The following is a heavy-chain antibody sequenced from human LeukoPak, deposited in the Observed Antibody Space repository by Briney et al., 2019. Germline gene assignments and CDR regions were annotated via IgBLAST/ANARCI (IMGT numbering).Heavy chain of an antibody. Sequence: SETLSLTCTVSGGSISSGSYYWSWIRQPAGKGLEWIGRIYTSGSTNYNPSLKSRVTISVDTSKNQFSLKLSSVTAADTAVYYCARGPWGYGSGSYYSPFYYYYYMDVWGKGTTVTISS. CDR3: ARGPWGYGSGSYYSPFYYYYYMDV. D-gene: IGHD3-10*01. V-gene: IGHV4-61*02. CDR1: GGSISSGSYY. J-gene: IGHJ6*03. CDR2: IYTSGST.